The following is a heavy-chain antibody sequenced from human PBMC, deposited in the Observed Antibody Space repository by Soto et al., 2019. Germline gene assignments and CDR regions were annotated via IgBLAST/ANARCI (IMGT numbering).Heavy chain of an antibody. V-gene: IGHV4-34*01. Sequence: PSGEGLEWIGEINHSGSTNYNPSLKSRVTISVDTSKNQFSLKLSSVTAADTAVYYCARGFNWPWGAYCGGDCYSVWFDPWGQGTLVTVSS. CDR3: ARGFNWPWGAYCGGDCYSVWFDP. J-gene: IGHJ5*02. D-gene: IGHD2-21*02. CDR2: INHSGST.